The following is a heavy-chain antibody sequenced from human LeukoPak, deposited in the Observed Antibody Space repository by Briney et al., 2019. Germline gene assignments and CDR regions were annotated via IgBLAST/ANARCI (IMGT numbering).Heavy chain of an antibody. CDR3: AKAASSSWPSYYYGMDV. Sequence: PGESLRLSCAASGFTFSNYNMNWVRQAPGKGLEWVSVITGSGGNTYYADSVKGRFTISKDNSKNTVYLQMSSLRVDDTAVYYCAKAASSSWPSYYYGMDVWGQGTTVTVSS. J-gene: IGHJ6*02. D-gene: IGHD6-13*01. V-gene: IGHV3-23*01. CDR1: GFTFSNYN. CDR2: ITGSGGNT.